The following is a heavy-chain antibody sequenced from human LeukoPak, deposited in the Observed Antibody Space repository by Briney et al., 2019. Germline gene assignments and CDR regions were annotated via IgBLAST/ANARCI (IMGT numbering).Heavy chain of an antibody. Sequence: QSGGSLRLSCAASGFTFSSYGMHWVRQAPGKGLEWVAVIWYDGSNKYYADSVKGRFTISRDNSKNTLYLQMNSLRAEDTAVYYCARDKRTTYTAFDIWGQGTMVTVSS. CDR2: IWYDGSNK. J-gene: IGHJ3*02. CDR1: GFTFSSYG. CDR3: ARDKRTTYTAFDI. V-gene: IGHV3-33*01. D-gene: IGHD4-17*01.